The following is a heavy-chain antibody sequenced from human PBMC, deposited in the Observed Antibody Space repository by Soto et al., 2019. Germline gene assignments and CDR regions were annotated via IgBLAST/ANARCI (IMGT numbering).Heavy chain of an antibody. CDR3: ARDQEVMITFGGVIATIYYYYGMDV. D-gene: IGHD3-16*02. Sequence: SETLSLTCTVSGGSISSGDYYWSWIRQPPGKGLEWIGYIYYSGSTYYNPSLKSRVTISVDTSKNQFSLKLSSVTAADTAVYYCARDQEVMITFGGVIATIYYYYGMDVWGQGTTVTVSS. CDR2: IYYSGST. V-gene: IGHV4-30-4*01. J-gene: IGHJ6*02. CDR1: GGSISSGDYY.